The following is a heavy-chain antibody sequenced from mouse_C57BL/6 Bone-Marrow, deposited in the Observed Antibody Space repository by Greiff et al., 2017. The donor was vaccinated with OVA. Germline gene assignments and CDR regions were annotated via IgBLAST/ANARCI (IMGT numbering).Heavy chain of an antibody. J-gene: IGHJ3*01. V-gene: IGHV1-7*01. CDR1: GYTFTTYW. Sequence: QVQLQQSGAELAKPGASVRLSCKASGYTFTTYWMHWVKQRPGQGLDWIGYINPGSGYTKYNQKFKDKATLTADKSSSTAYMQLSSLTYEDSAVYFCARDYGSYGFSYGGQGTLVTVSA. D-gene: IGHD1-1*01. CDR2: INPGSGYT. CDR3: ARDYGSYGFSY.